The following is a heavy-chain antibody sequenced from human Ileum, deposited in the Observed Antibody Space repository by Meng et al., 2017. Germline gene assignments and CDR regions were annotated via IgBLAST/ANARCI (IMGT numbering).Heavy chain of an antibody. V-gene: IGHV3-21*01. Sequence: GESLKISCAASGFTFTRYCMDWVRQAPGKGLEWVSSISHTGTYIYYADSVKGRFTISRDYVQNSLYLQMNSLRAEDTAVYYCVTSLGIGPYSFDYWGQGTLVTVSS. D-gene: IGHD7-27*01. J-gene: IGHJ4*02. CDR3: VTSLGIGPYSFDY. CDR1: GFTFTRYC. CDR2: ISHTGTYI.